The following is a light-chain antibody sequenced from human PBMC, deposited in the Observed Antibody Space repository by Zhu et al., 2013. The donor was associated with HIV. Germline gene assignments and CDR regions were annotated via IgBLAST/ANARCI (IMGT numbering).Light chain of an antibody. J-gene: IGLJ2*01. CDR3: QVRDSSTNHVL. CDR1: NIGSKS. V-gene: IGLV3-21*03. Sequence: SYELTQPPSVSVAPGKTARITCGGNNIGSKSVHWYQQRPGRAPVMVVYDDRDRPSGIPERFSGSNSGNAATLTISRVEDGDEADYYCQVRDSSTNHVLFGGGTKLTVL. CDR2: DDR.